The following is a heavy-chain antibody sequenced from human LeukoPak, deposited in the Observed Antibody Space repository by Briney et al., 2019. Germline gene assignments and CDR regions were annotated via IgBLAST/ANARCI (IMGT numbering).Heavy chain of an antibody. Sequence: SQTLSLTCAISGDSVSSNSAAWNWIRQSPSRGLEWLGRTYYRSKWYNDYAVSVKSRITINPDTSKNQFSLKLSSVTAADTAVYYCARVVDNWFDPWGQGTLVTVSS. CDR1: GDSVSSNSAA. D-gene: IGHD1-26*01. V-gene: IGHV6-1*01. CDR2: TYYRSKWYN. CDR3: ARVVDNWFDP. J-gene: IGHJ5*02.